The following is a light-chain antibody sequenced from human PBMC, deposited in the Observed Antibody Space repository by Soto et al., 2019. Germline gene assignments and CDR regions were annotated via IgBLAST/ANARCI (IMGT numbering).Light chain of an antibody. J-gene: IGLJ1*01. CDR3: SSAACAHALYV. CDR2: DVT. Sequence: QSVLTQPRSVSGARGQSVTISCTGTTTDARDYNYVSWYQQHPGKAPKLLIYDVTKRPSGVPDRFSGSKSGKTASLTISGLQADYVSDYSSSSAACAHALYVFRPGTKIP. CDR1: TTDARDYNY. V-gene: IGLV2-11*01.